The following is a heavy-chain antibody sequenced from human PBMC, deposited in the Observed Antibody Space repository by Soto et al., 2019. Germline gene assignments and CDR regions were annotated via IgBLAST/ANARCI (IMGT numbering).Heavy chain of an antibody. D-gene: IGHD3-3*01. CDR2: ISGSGNNT. V-gene: IGHV3-23*01. CDR1: GFTFSSYA. CDR3: AKRRTTVFGVVIRFSH. Sequence: GGSLRLSCAASGFTFSSYAMSWVRQAPGKGLEWVSSISGSGNNTYYADSVKGRFTISRDNSKNTLSLQMNSLRAEDTAVYYCAKRRTTVFGVVIRFSHWGQGTLVTVSS. J-gene: IGHJ4*02.